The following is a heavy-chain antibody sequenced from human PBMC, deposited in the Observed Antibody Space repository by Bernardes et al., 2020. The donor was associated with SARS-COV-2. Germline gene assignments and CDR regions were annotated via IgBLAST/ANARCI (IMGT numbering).Heavy chain of an antibody. D-gene: IGHD3-10*01. J-gene: IGHJ6*02. CDR3: ARDGYYGSGSYYGPPYYYYGMDG. V-gene: IGHV3-33*01. Sequence: GGSLRLSCAASGFTFSSYGMHWVRQAPGKGLEWVAVIWYDGSNKYYADSVKGRFTISRDNSKNTLYLQMNSLRAEDTAVYYCARDGYYGSGSYYGPPYYYYGMDGRGQGTTVTGS. CDR2: IWYDGSNK. CDR1: GFTFSSYG.